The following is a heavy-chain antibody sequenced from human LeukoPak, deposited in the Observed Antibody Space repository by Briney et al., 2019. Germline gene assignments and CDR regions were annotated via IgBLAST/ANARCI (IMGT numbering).Heavy chain of an antibody. D-gene: IGHD2-2*01. CDR3: ARATLNIVVVPAAIENYYYYGMDV. CDR1: GFTFSSYS. J-gene: IGHJ6*01. CDR2: ISSSSSYI. Sequence: GGSLRLSCAASGFTFSSYSMNCVRQAPGKGLEWVSSISSSSSYIYYADSVKGRFTISRDNAKNSLYLQVNSLRAEDTGVYYCARATLNIVVVPAAIENYYYYGMDVWGQGSTVTVSS. V-gene: IGHV3-21*01.